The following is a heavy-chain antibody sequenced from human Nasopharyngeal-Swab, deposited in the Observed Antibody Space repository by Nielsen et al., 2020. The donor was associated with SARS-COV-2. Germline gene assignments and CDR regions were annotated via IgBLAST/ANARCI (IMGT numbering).Heavy chain of an antibody. CDR2: INHSGST. CDR1: GGSFSGYY. V-gene: IGHV4-34*01. J-gene: IGHJ4*02. D-gene: IGHD3-10*01. CDR3: ARGSMVRVVLFDY. Sequence: GSLRLSCAVYGGSFSGYYWNLIRQPPGKGLEWIGEINHSGSTNYNPSLKSRVTISVDTSKNQFSLKLSSVTAADTAVYYCARGSMVRVVLFDYWGQGTLVTVSS.